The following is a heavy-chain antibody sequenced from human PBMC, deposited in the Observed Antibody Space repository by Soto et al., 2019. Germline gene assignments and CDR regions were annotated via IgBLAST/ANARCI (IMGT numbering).Heavy chain of an antibody. CDR1: GFTIRSFA. J-gene: IGHJ4*02. CDR2: ISGSGDDT. CDR3: AKFDDY. Sequence: VQLEESGGTLVQPGGSLRLSCVASGFTIRSFAMTWVRQPPGKGLEWLSGISGSGDDTYYADSVKGRFSISRDNSKNTVYLQMNSLTDEDTAIYYCAKFDDYWGQGTLVTVSS. V-gene: IGHV3-23*04. D-gene: IGHD3-10*01.